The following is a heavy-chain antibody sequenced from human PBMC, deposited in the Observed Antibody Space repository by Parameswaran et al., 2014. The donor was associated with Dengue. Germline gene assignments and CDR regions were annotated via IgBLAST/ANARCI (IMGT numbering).Heavy chain of an antibody. V-gene: IGHV5-51*01. J-gene: IGHJ6*02. CDR3: ARRAAGTDYYGMDV. CDR2: IYPGDSDT. Sequence: PGKGLEWMGIIYPGDSDTRYSPSFQGQVTISADKSISTAYLQWSSLKASDTAMYYCARRAAGTDYYGMDVWGQGTTVTVSS. D-gene: IGHD6-13*01.